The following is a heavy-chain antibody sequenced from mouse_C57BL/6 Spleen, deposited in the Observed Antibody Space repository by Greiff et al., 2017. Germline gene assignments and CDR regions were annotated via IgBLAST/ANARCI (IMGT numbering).Heavy chain of an antibody. Sequence: DVQLVESGGGLVKPGGSLKLSCAASGFTFSDYGMHWVRQAPEKGLEWVAYISSGSSTIYYADTVKGRFTISRDKAKNTLFLQMTSLRSEDTAMYYGARRGNYYGVGDWGQGTTLTVAS. CDR3: ARRGNYYGVGD. J-gene: IGHJ2*01. D-gene: IGHD1-1*01. CDR2: ISSGSSTI. CDR1: GFTFSDYG. V-gene: IGHV5-17*01.